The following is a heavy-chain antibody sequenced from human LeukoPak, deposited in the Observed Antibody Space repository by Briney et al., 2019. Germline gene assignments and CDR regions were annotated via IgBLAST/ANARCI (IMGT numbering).Heavy chain of an antibody. CDR1: GGSISSYY. V-gene: IGHV4-59*12. J-gene: IGHJ6*02. Sequence: KPSETLSLTCTVSGGSISSYYWSWIRQPPGKGLEWIGYIYYSGSTNYNPSLKSRVTISVDTSKNQFSLKLSSVTAADTAVYYCAAPTGGYYYYYYGMDVWGQGTTVTVSS. D-gene: IGHD3-16*01. CDR3: AAPTGGYYYYYYGMDV. CDR2: IYYSGST.